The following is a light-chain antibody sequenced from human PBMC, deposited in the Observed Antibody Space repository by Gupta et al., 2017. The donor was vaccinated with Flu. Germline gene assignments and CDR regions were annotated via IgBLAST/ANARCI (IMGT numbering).Light chain of an antibody. CDR3: KQVGSTPYT. Sequence: DTLSLSPGESATLSCRASQALDDNYLAWYQQKPGQPPRLLIYGASTRATGIPDRFSGSGSGTDFTLTISRLEPEDVAVYYCKQVGSTPYTFGQGTKLEIK. V-gene: IGKV3-20*01. CDR1: QALDDNY. J-gene: IGKJ2*01. CDR2: GAS.